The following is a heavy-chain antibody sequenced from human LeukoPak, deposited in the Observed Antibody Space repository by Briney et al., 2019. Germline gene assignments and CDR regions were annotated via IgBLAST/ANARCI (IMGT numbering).Heavy chain of an antibody. D-gene: IGHD6-19*01. CDR3: ARHQWHYYYYMGV. V-gene: IGHV4-39*01. Sequence: PSETLSLTCTVSGGSISSSSYYWGWIRQPLGKGLEWIGSIYYSGDIYYNPSLKSRRVTISVDTSKNQFSLRLSSVTAADTAVYYCARHQWHYYYYMGVWGKGSTVTVSS. J-gene: IGHJ6*03. CDR2: IYYSGDI. CDR1: GGSISSSSYY.